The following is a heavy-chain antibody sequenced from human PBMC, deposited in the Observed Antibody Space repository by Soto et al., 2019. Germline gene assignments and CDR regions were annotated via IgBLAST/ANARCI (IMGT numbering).Heavy chain of an antibody. D-gene: IGHD2-15*01. CDR2: ITTSSNYI. V-gene: IGHV3-21*01. CDR3: ARDAGMGAYCSGVSCYLIGS. CDR1: GFTFSSYN. Sequence: EVQLVESGGGLVKPGGSLRLSCAASGFTFSSYNMNWVRQAPGKGLEWVSSITTSSNYIYYVDSVKGPFTISRDNANNSLYLQMNSLRAEDTAVYYCARDAGMGAYCSGVSCYLIGSWGQGTLVTVSS. J-gene: IGHJ4*02.